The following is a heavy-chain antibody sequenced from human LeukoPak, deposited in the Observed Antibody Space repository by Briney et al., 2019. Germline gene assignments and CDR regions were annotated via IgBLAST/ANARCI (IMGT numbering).Heavy chain of an antibody. J-gene: IGHJ2*01. Sequence: SETLSLTCTVSGGPISSYYWSWIRQPPGKGLEWIGEINHSGSTNYNPSLKSRVTISVDTSKNQFSLKLSSVTAADTAVYYCARGAGYCSGGSCYSPRSHWYFDLWGRGTLVTVSS. CDR2: INHSGST. V-gene: IGHV4-34*01. CDR1: GGPISSYY. CDR3: ARGAGYCSGGSCYSPRSHWYFDL. D-gene: IGHD2-15*01.